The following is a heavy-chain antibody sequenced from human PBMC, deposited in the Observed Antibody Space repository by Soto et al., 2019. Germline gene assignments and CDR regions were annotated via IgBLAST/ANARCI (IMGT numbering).Heavy chain of an antibody. J-gene: IGHJ6*02. Sequence: ASVKVSCKASGGTFSSYAISWVRQAPGQGLEWMGGIIPIFGTANYAQKFQGRVTITADESTSTAYMELSSLRSEDTAVYYCARLGYCSGGSCPYYYYGMDVWGQGTTVTVSS. CDR3: ARLGYCSGGSCPYYYYGMDV. D-gene: IGHD2-15*01. CDR2: IIPIFGTA. V-gene: IGHV1-69*13. CDR1: GGTFSSYA.